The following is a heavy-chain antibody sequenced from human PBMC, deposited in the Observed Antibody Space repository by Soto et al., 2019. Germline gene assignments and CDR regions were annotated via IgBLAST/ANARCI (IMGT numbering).Heavy chain of an antibody. D-gene: IGHD2-2*01. CDR1: GFTFSSYS. CDR2: ISSSSSYI. V-gene: IGHV3-21*01. Sequence: EVQLVESGGGLVKPGGSLRLSCAASGFTFSSYSMNWVRQASGKGLEWVSSISSSSSYIYYADSVKGRFTISRDNAKNSLYLQLNSLRAEDTAVYYGARTVPSTYQRYYYGMDFWGQGTTFTVSS. CDR3: ARTVPSTYQRYYYGMDF. J-gene: IGHJ6*02.